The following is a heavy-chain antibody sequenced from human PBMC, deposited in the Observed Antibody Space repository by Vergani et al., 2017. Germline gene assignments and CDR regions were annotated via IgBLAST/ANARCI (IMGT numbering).Heavy chain of an antibody. CDR1: GGSFSGYY. CDR2: INHSGST. CDR3: VRAPHRYGMDV. V-gene: IGHV4-34*01. Sequence: QVQLQQWGAGLLKPSETLSLTCAVYGGSFSGYYWSWIRQPPGKGLEWIGEINHSGSTNYNPSLKSRVTISLDTSKNQFSLRLSSVTAADTAVYYCVRAPHRYGMDVWGQGTTVTVSS. J-gene: IGHJ6*02.